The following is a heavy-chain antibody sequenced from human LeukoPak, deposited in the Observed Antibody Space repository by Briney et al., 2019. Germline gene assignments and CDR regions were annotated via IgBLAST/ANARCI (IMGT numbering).Heavy chain of an antibody. CDR2: IIPILGIA. CDR3: AREVGESGWSDY. V-gene: IGHV1-69*04. CDR1: GGTFSSYA. D-gene: IGHD6-19*01. Sequence: ASVKVSCKASGGTFSSYAISWVRQAPGQGLEWMGRIIPILGIANYAQKLQGRVTMTTDTSTSTAYMELRSLRSDDTAVYYCAREVGESGWSDYWGQGTLVTVSS. J-gene: IGHJ4*02.